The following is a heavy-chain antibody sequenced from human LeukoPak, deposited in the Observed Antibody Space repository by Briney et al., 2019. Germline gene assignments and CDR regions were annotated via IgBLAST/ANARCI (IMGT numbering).Heavy chain of an antibody. V-gene: IGHV3-30*18. CDR2: ISYDGSNK. J-gene: IGHJ4*02. CDR3: AKSLAVWGSPDDY. D-gene: IGHD3-16*01. Sequence: GGSLRLSCAASGFTFNNYWMNWVRQAPGKGLEWVAVISYDGSNKYYADSVKGRFTISRDNSKNTLYLQMNSLRAEDTAVYYCAKSLAVWGSPDDYWGQGTLVTVSS. CDR1: GFTFNNYW.